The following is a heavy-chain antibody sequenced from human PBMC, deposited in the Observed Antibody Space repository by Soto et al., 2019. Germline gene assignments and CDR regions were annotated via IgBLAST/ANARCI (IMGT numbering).Heavy chain of an antibody. CDR1: GFNFRSHG. CDR3: VRPLESGSFYGSFAY. D-gene: IGHD1-26*01. Sequence: QVQLVESGGGVVQPGRSLRLSCAASGFNFRSHGMNWVRQAPGKGLEWVAVISYDGGNKQYGDSVKDRFSISRDNSRSTLYLQMDSLRFEDTAVYHCVRPLESGSFYGSFAYWGPGTPVIVSS. J-gene: IGHJ4*02. V-gene: IGHV3-30-3*01. CDR2: ISYDGGNK.